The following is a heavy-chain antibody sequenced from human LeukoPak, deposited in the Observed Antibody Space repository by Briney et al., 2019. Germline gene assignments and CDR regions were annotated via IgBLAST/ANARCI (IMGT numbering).Heavy chain of an antibody. CDR2: IYHSGST. V-gene: IGHV4-30-2*01. J-gene: IGHJ4*02. D-gene: IGHD1-26*01. Sequence: SETLSLTCAGSGGSISSGGYSWSSIRQPPGKSLEWIGYIYHSGSTYYNPSLKSRVAISVDRSKNQFSLKLSCVSAADTVVYYCARVSAWVSFDEWSQGSLVTVS. CDR3: ARVSAWVSFDE. CDR1: GGSISSGGYS.